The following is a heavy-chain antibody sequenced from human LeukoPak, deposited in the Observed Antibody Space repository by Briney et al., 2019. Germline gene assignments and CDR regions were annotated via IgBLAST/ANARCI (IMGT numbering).Heavy chain of an antibody. V-gene: IGHV4-31*03. D-gene: IGHD3-22*01. CDR2: IYYSGST. Sequence: PSETLSLTCTVSGGSISSGGYYWSWIRQHPGKGLEWIGYIYYSGSTYYNPSLKSRVTIFVDTSKNQFSLKLSSVTAADTAVYYCARAGAGYSAYYFDYWGQGTLVTVSS. CDR1: GGSISSGGYY. CDR3: ARAGAGYSAYYFDY. J-gene: IGHJ4*02.